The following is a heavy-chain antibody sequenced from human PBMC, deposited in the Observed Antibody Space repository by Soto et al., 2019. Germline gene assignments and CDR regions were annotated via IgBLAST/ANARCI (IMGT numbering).Heavy chain of an antibody. CDR3: ARSPWYSSGWEYYFDY. CDR1: GFTVSSNY. D-gene: IGHD6-19*01. CDR2: IYSGGST. V-gene: IGHV3-53*01. Sequence: GGSLRLSCAASGFTVSSNYMSWVRQAPGKGLEWVSVIYSGGSTYYADSVKGRFTISRDNSKNTLYLQINSLRAEDTAVYYCARSPWYSSGWEYYFDYWGQGTLVTVSS. J-gene: IGHJ4*02.